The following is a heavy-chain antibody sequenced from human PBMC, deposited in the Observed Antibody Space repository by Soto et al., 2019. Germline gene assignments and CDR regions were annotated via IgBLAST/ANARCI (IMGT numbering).Heavy chain of an antibody. CDR2: IYYSGST. D-gene: IGHD6-6*01. J-gene: IGHJ4*02. CDR3: ARYSSSLLYYFDY. CDR1: GGSISSYY. V-gene: IGHV4-59*01. Sequence: SETLSLTCTVSGGSISSYYWSWIRQPPGKGLEWIGYIYYSGSTNYNPSLKSRVTISVDTSKNQFSLKLSSVTAADTAVYYCARYSSSLLYYFDYWGQGTLVTVSS.